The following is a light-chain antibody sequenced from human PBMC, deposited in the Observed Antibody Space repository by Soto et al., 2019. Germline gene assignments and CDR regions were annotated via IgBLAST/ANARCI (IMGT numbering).Light chain of an antibody. CDR2: DAS. CDR1: QTVSNF. Sequence: EIVLPRSPATLSLSLGEGATLSCRASQTVSNFLAWYQQKPGQAPRLLIYDASKRATGIPARFSGSGSGTDFTLTISSLEPEDFAVYYCQQRYNWPLTFGGGTKVDIK. CDR3: QQRYNWPLT. V-gene: IGKV3-11*01. J-gene: IGKJ4*01.